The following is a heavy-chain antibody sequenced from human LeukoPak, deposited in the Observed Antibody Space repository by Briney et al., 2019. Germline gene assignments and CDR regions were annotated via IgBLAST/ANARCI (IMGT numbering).Heavy chain of an antibody. D-gene: IGHD6-13*01. CDR2: IIPIFGTA. J-gene: IGHJ4*02. V-gene: IGHV1-69*13. CDR3: AKDGPRYSSRKFDY. Sequence: ASVKVSCKASGGTFSSYAISWVRQAPGQGLEWMGGIIPIFGTANYAQKFQGRVTITADESTSTAYMELSSLRSEDTAVYYCAKDGPRYSSRKFDYWGQGTLVTVSS. CDR1: GGTFSSYA.